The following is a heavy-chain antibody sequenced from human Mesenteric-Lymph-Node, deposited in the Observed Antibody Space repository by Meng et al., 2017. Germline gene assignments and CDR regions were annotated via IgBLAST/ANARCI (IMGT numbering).Heavy chain of an antibody. CDR2: VYHRGDT. J-gene: IGHJ4*02. D-gene: IGHD1-1*01. CDR1: GDSISSDIW. V-gene: IGHV4-4*02. CDR3: GRDQGRQLINH. Sequence: GRRQESGPGLVKPSGTLSLPCTVSGDSISSDIWWSWVRQPPGKGLEWIGEVYHRGDTNYNPSLKSRVVISVDRSKNQFSLNLSSVTAADTAVYYCGRDQGRQLINHWGQGTLVTVSS.